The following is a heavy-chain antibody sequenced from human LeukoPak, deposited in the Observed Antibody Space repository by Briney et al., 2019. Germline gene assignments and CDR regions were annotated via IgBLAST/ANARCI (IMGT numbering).Heavy chain of an antibody. CDR3: ARASVWGSYRYREGYYFDY. J-gene: IGHJ4*02. D-gene: IGHD3-16*02. Sequence: ASVKVSCKASGYTFTSYGISWVRQAPGQGLEWMGWISAYNGNTNYAQKLQGRVTMTTDTSTSPAYMELRSLRSDDTAVYYCARASVWGSYRYREGYYFDYWGQGTLVTVSS. CDR1: GYTFTSYG. CDR2: ISAYNGNT. V-gene: IGHV1-18*01.